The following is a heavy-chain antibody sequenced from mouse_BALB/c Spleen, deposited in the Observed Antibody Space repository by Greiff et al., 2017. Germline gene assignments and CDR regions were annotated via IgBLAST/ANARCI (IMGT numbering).Heavy chain of an antibody. J-gene: IGHJ3*01. Sequence: DVKLVESGGGLVKPGGSLKLSCAASGFTFSSYTMSWVRQTPEKRLEWVATISSGGSYTYYPDSVKGRFTISRDNAKNTLYLQMSSLKSEDTAMYYCTRARYGNYGDWFAYWGQGTLVTVSA. V-gene: IGHV5-6-4*01. CDR1: GFTFSSYT. D-gene: IGHD2-1*01. CDR2: ISSGGSYT. CDR3: TRARYGNYGDWFAY.